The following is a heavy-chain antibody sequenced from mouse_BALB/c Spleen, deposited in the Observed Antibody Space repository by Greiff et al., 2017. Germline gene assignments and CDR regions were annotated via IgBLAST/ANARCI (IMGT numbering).Heavy chain of an antibody. D-gene: IGHD2-14*01. Sequence: EVKLMESGGGLVKPGGSLKLSCAASGFTFSSYAMSWVRQTPEKRLEWVASISSGGSTYYPDSVKGRFTISRDNARNILYLQMSSLRSEDTAMYYCASFYRYYFDYWGQGTTLTVSS. J-gene: IGHJ2*01. CDR2: ISSGGST. CDR1: GFTFSSYA. CDR3: ASFYRYYFDY. V-gene: IGHV5-6-5*01.